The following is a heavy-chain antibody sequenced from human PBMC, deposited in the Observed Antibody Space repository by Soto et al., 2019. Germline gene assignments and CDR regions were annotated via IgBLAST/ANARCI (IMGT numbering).Heavy chain of an antibody. Sequence: GALKISGKGSGCNLSSYWIGWGQQISGKGLECMGIIYPADSDTRYSPSFQGQVTISADKSISTAYLQWSSLKASDTAMYYCARPTYDFWSGYPPENYGMDVWGQGTTVTVSS. CDR2: IYPADSDT. D-gene: IGHD3-3*01. CDR3: ARPTYDFWSGYPPENYGMDV. CDR1: GCNLSSYW. V-gene: IGHV5-51*07. J-gene: IGHJ6*02.